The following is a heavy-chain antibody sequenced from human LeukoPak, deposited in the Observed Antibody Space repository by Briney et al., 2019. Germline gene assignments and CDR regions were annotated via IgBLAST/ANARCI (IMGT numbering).Heavy chain of an antibody. J-gene: IGHJ3*02. Sequence: ASVRVSCKASGYTFTGYYMHWVRQAPGQGREWMGWINPNSGGTNYAQKFQGRVTMTSDTSTSTAYMELSRLRSDDTAVYYCARNSPSSYAFDIWGQGTMVTVSS. CDR1: GYTFTGYY. CDR3: ARNSPSSYAFDI. CDR2: INPNSGGT. V-gene: IGHV1-2*02. D-gene: IGHD3-10*01.